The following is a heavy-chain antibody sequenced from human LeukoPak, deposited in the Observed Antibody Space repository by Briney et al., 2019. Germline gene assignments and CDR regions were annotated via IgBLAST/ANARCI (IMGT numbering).Heavy chain of an antibody. CDR3: TRSVRNGHIDY. Sequence: GASVKVSCKASGGTFSSYAITWVRQAPGQGLEWMGGIIPIFDTTNYAQKFQGRVSITADKSTSTAYMELSRLRFEDTAVYYCTRSVRNGHIDYWGQGTLVTVSS. V-gene: IGHV1-69*06. D-gene: IGHD2-21*01. CDR2: IIPIFDTT. CDR1: GGTFSSYA. J-gene: IGHJ4*02.